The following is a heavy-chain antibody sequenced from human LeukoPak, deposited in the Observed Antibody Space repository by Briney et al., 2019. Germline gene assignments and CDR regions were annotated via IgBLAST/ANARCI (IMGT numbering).Heavy chain of an antibody. V-gene: IGHV1-18*01. Sequence: ASVKVSCKASGYTFTSYGISWVRQAPGQGLEWMGWISAYNDNTNYAQKLQGRVTMTTDTSTSTAYMELRSLRSDDTAVYYCAREGAVAEAYYYYYGMDVWGQGTTVTVSS. CDR3: AREGAVAEAYYYYYGMDV. J-gene: IGHJ6*02. CDR2: ISAYNDNT. D-gene: IGHD6-19*01. CDR1: GYTFTSYG.